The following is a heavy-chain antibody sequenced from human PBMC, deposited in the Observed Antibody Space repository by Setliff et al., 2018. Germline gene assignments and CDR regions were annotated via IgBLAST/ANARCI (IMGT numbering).Heavy chain of an antibody. Sequence: SETLSLTCSVSDGSMTSGSYYWGWIRQPPGKGLEWIGSVYYSGTANYSPSLRSRLTISVDTSKNQFSLKLRSVTAADTAVYYCARGGTFRYFDFWGQGAPVTVS. CDR3: ARGGTFRYFDF. CDR2: VYYSGTA. J-gene: IGHJ4*02. V-gene: IGHV4-39*07. CDR1: DGSMTSGSYY. D-gene: IGHD5-12*01.